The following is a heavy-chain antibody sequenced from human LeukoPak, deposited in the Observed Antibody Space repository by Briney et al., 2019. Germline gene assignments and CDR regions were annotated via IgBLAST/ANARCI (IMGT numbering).Heavy chain of an antibody. V-gene: IGHV3-73*01. Sequence: GGSLRLSCAASGFTFSGSAMHWVRQASGKGLEWVGRIRSKANSYATASAASVKGRFTISRDDSKNTAYLQMNSLKTEDTAVYYCTRHYYYDSSGYHFDYWGQGTLVTVSS. D-gene: IGHD3-22*01. J-gene: IGHJ4*02. CDR1: GFTFSGSA. CDR3: TRHYYYDSSGYHFDY. CDR2: IRSKANSYAT.